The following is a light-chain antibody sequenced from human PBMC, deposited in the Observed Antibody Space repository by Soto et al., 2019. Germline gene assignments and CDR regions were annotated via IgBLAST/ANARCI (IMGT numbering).Light chain of an antibody. V-gene: IGKV1-39*01. CDR3: QESYSTS. CDR1: QRIGRF. CDR2: VAS. Sequence: DIPLTQSPSTLSASVGDRVTITCRASQRIGRFLNWHQQKPGKAPKLLIYVASNLQSGVPSRFSGSGSGTDFTLTISSLQPEDIATYYCQESYSTSFGQGTKVDIK. J-gene: IGKJ1*01.